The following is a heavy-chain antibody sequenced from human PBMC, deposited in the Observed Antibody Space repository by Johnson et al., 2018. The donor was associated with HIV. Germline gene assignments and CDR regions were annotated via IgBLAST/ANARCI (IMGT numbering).Heavy chain of an antibody. J-gene: IGHJ3*02. V-gene: IGHV3-30*19. Sequence: QVQLVESGGDVVQPGRSLRLSCAASRFIFSTSGMHWVRQAPGKGLEWVAVISFDGSNKYYADSVKGRFTISRDNSRNTLYLQMNSLRTDDSAVYYCARPTVVVLPHGDFDIWGPGTMVTVSS. CDR2: ISFDGSNK. D-gene: IGHD2-2*01. CDR1: RFIFSTSG. CDR3: ARPTVVVLPHGDFDI.